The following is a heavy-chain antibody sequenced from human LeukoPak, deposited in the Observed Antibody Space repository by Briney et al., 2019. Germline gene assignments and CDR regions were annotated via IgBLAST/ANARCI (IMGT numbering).Heavy chain of an antibody. D-gene: IGHD6-19*01. CDR3: ARYSSGWYDPFDY. J-gene: IGHJ4*02. CDR2: IYHSGST. V-gene: IGHV4-38-2*02. Sequence: SETLSLTCTVSGYSISSGYYWGWIRQPPGKGLEWIGSIYHSGSTYYNPSLKSRVTISVDTSKNQFSLKLSSVTAADTAVYYCARYSSGWYDPFDYWGQGTLVTVSS. CDR1: GYSISSGYY.